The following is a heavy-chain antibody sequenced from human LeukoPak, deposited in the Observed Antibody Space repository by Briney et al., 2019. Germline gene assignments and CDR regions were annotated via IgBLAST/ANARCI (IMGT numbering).Heavy chain of an antibody. D-gene: IGHD3-10*01. CDR3: ARVGADGSGFLFDY. V-gene: IGHV4-34*01. J-gene: IGHJ4*02. CDR1: GGSFSGYY. CDR2: INHSGST. Sequence: SETLSLTCAVYGGSFSGYYWSWIRQPPGKGLEWVGEINHSGSTNYNPSLKSRVTISVDTSKNQFSLKLSSVTAADTAVYYCARVGADGSGFLFDYWGQGTLVTVSS.